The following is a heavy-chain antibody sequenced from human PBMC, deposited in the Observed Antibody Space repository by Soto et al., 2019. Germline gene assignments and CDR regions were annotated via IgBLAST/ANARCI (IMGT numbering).Heavy chain of an antibody. CDR2: IIVGSGNT. V-gene: IGHV1-3*01. CDR1: GYRFTSQT. Sequence: QVQLVQSGAEVKKPGASVRVSCKASGYRFTSQTIHWVRQAPGQRPEWMGWIIVGSGNTRYSQNLQGRLTITRDTSVNIVYMDLSSLRSEDTAVYYCARIRFCGGDTCYPLDIWGQGTNVIVSS. D-gene: IGHD2-21*01. J-gene: IGHJ3*02. CDR3: ARIRFCGGDTCYPLDI.